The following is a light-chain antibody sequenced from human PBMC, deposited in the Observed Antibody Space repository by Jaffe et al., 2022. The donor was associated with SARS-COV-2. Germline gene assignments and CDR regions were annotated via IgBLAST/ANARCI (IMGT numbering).Light chain of an antibody. CDR1: QDINHY. CDR2: EAS. CDR3: QQYHSSYT. J-gene: IGKJ2*01. Sequence: DIQMTQSPSSLSASVGDRVTITCLASQDINHYLNWYQQKPGKAPKLLIFEASDLETGVPSRFSGSGSGTHFTFTISSLQPEDVATYYCQQYHSSYTFGQGTKLEI. V-gene: IGKV1-33*01.